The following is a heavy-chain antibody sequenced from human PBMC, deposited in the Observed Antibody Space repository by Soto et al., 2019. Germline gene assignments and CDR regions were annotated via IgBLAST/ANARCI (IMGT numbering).Heavy chain of an antibody. CDR2: ISDYGRI. V-gene: IGHV3-74*01. J-gene: IGHJ4*02. CDR3: ARGGVEPLDY. D-gene: IGHD3-10*01. Sequence: EVQLVESGGGLVQPGGSLRLSCAASGFTFRNYWMHWVRQAPGKGLVWVSRISDYGRINYADSVKGRFTISRDDAKSELYLQMNNLSAEDTAVYYCARGGVEPLDYWGQGALVTVSS. CDR1: GFTFRNYW.